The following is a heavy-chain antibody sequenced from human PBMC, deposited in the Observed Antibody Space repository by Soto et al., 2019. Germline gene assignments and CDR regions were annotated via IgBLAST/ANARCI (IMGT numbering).Heavy chain of an antibody. Sequence: QVQLGESGGGLVKPGGSLRLSCAASGFTFSDYYMSWIRQAPGNGLEWVSYISSSGSTIYYADSVKGRFTISRDNAKNSLYLQMNSLRAEDTAVYYCAREDSSGYYSRDAFDIWGQGTMVTVSS. D-gene: IGHD3-22*01. CDR1: GFTFSDYY. CDR2: ISSSGSTI. V-gene: IGHV3-11*01. CDR3: AREDSSGYYSRDAFDI. J-gene: IGHJ3*02.